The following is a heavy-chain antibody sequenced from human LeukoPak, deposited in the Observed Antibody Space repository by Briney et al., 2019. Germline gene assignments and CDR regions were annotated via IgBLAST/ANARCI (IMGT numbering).Heavy chain of an antibody. CDR2: ISSSSSYI. V-gene: IGHV3-21*01. D-gene: IGHD4-17*01. CDR3: ARDHSWRVGDDYGDLHPYYYYGMDV. Sequence: GGSLRLSCAASGFTFSSYSMNWVRQAPGKGLEWVSSISSSSSYIYYADSVKGRFTISRDNAKNSLYLQMNSLRAEDTAVYYCARDHSWRVGDDYGDLHPYYYYGMDVWGQGTTVTVSS. J-gene: IGHJ6*02. CDR1: GFTFSSYS.